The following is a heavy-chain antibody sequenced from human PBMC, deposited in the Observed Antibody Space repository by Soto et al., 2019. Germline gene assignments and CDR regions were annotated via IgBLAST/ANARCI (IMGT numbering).Heavy chain of an antibody. CDR3: ARDLGSAIRRTMWDSWFDP. CDR2: IYHSGRT. D-gene: IGHD3-10*02. V-gene: IGHV4-4*02. Sequence: SETLSLTCVVSGVPISGSNWWTWVRLPPGKGLEWIGEIYHSGRTNYNPSLRSRVTISVDKSKNQFSLKLSSVTAADTAVYYCARDLGSAIRRTMWDSWFDPWGQGTLVTVAS. J-gene: IGHJ5*02. CDR1: GVPISGSNW.